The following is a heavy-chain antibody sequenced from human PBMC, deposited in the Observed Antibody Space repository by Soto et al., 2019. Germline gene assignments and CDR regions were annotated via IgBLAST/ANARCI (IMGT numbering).Heavy chain of an antibody. CDR1: GGSISSYY. Sequence: SETLSLTCTVSGGSISSYYWSWIRQPAGKGLEWIGRIYTSGSTNYNPSRKSRVTMSVDTSKNQFSLKLSSVTAADTAVYYCARETYSSSWYNWFDPWGQGTLVTVSS. CDR2: IYTSGST. CDR3: ARETYSSSWYNWFDP. V-gene: IGHV4-4*07. D-gene: IGHD6-13*01. J-gene: IGHJ5*02.